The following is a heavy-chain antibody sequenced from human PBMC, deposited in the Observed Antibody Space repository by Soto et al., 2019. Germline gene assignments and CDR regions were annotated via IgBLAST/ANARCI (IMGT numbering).Heavy chain of an antibody. Sequence: GGSLRLSCVASGFVFEVYWMHWVRQVPGKGLEWVGRIRNKASTYATGYGASVKGRFTISRDDSKNTAYLQMKSLKTEDTAEYYCTRVSVTTFDYWGRGPLVTVSS. J-gene: IGHJ4*02. CDR1: GFVFEVYW. V-gene: IGHV3-73*01. CDR3: TRVSVTTFDY. D-gene: IGHD4-17*01. CDR2: IRNKASTYAT.